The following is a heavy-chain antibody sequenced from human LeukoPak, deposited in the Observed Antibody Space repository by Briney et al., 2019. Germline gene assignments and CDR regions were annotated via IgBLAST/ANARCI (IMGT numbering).Heavy chain of an antibody. CDR3: TSLLEGSTKGN. J-gene: IGHJ4*02. CDR1: GFTFSSYA. CDR2: ISSSSSYI. V-gene: IGHV3-21*01. D-gene: IGHD6-13*01. Sequence: GGSLRLSYAASGFTFSSYAMSWVRQAPGKGLEWVSSISSSSSYIYYADSVKGRFTISRDNAKNSLYLQMNSLRAEDTAVYYCTSLLEGSTKGNWGQGTLVTVSS.